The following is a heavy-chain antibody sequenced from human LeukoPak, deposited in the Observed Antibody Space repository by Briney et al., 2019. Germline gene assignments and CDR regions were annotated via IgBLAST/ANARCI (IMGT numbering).Heavy chain of an antibody. CDR2: INPNSGGT. CDR1: GYTFTGYY. D-gene: IGHD5-18*01. V-gene: IGHV1-2*02. J-gene: IGHJ3*02. CDR3: ARDQLREGYSYGPAAFDI. Sequence: GASVKVSCKASGYTFTGYYMHWVRQAPGQGLEWMGWINPNSGGTNYAQKFQGRVTITADKSTSTAYMELSSLRSEDTAVYYCARDQLREGYSYGPAAFDIWGQGTMVTVSS.